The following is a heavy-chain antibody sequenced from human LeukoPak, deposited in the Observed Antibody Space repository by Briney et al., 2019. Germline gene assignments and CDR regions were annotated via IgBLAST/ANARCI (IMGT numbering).Heavy chain of an antibody. V-gene: IGHV3-30-3*01. Sequence: WVAVISSDGNNKYYADSVKGRFTISRDNSKNTLYLQMNSLRAEDTAVYYCARIRVTYFDYWGQGTLVTVSS. D-gene: IGHD2-21*02. CDR3: ARIRVTYFDY. J-gene: IGHJ4*02. CDR2: ISSDGNNK.